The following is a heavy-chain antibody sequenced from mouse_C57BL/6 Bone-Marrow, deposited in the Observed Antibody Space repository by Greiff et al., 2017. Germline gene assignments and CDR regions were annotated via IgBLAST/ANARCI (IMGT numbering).Heavy chain of an antibody. CDR2: FHPYNDDT. J-gene: IGHJ1*03. CDR1: GYTFTTYP. V-gene: IGHV1-47*01. CDR3: ARSEPYYGSSYWYFDV. Sequence: QVQLQQSGAELVKPGASVKMSCKASGYTFTTYPIEWMKQNHGKSLEWIGNFHPYNDDTKYNEKFKGKATLTVEKSSSTVYLELSRLTSDDSAVYYCARSEPYYGSSYWYFDVWGTGTTVTVSS. D-gene: IGHD1-1*01.